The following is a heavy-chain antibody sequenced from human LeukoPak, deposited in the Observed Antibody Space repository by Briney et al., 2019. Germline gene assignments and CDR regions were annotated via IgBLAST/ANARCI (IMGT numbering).Heavy chain of an antibody. CDR3: AASRWSGALDF. V-gene: IGHV3-74*01. Sequence: GGSLRLSCAASGFIFRDYWMLWVRQAPGKGLIWVSRIDRDGFPTIYADSVKGRFTDSRNNARNTLYLQMNNLRDDDSAVYYCAASRWSGALDFWGKGSLVSVSS. CDR2: IDRDGFPT. D-gene: IGHD3-3*01. CDR1: GFIFRDYW. J-gene: IGHJ4*02.